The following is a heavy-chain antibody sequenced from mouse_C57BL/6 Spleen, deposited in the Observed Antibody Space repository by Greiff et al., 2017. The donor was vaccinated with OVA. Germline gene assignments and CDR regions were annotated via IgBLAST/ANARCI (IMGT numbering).Heavy chain of an antibody. J-gene: IGHJ2*01. CDR1: GFTFTDYY. V-gene: IGHV7-3*01. CDR2: FRNKANGYPT. D-gene: IGHD4-1*01. CDR3: ARYAGTGGYYFDY. Sequence: EVQRVESGGGLVQPGGSLSLSCAASGFTFTDYYMSWVRQPPWTALAWLGFFRNKANGYPTEYSASVKGRFTISRDNSPSILYLQMNALRAEDSATYYCARYAGTGGYYFDYWGQGTTLTVSS.